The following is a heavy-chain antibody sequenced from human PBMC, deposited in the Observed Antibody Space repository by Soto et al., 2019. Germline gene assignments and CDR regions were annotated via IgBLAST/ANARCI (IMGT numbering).Heavy chain of an antibody. V-gene: IGHV3-30-3*01. Sequence: GGSLRLSCAASGFTFSSYAMHWVRQAPGKGLEWVAVISYDGSNKYYADSVKGRFTISRDNSKNTLYLQMNSLRAEDTAVYYCAIDPQSIAAAGTIHYWGQGILVTVSS. CDR3: AIDPQSIAAAGTIHY. CDR1: GFTFSSYA. CDR2: ISYDGSNK. D-gene: IGHD6-13*01. J-gene: IGHJ4*02.